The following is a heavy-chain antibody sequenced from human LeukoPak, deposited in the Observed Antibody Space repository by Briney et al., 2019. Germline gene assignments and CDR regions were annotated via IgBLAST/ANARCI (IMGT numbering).Heavy chain of an antibody. Sequence: GRSLRLSCAASGFTFSSYAMSWVRQAPGKGLEWVSAISGSGGSTYYADSVKGRFTISRDNSKNTLYLQMNSLRAEDTAVYYCAKLVDGYNYNFDYWGQGTLVTVSS. J-gene: IGHJ4*02. CDR1: GFTFSSYA. V-gene: IGHV3-23*01. CDR3: AKLVDGYNYNFDY. CDR2: ISGSGGST. D-gene: IGHD5-24*01.